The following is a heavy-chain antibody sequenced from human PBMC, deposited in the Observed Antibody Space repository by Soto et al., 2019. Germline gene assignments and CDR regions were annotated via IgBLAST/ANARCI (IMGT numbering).Heavy chain of an antibody. CDR1: GVTFSSYS. CDR3: ARESGYLNWFDP. J-gene: IGHJ5*02. D-gene: IGHD3-22*01. V-gene: IGHV3-48*02. CDR2: ISSSSSTI. Sequence: GGALRLSFAGSGVTFSSYSMNWVRQAPGKGLEWVSYISSSSSTIYYADSVKGRFTISRDNAKNSLYLQMNSLRDEDTAVYYCARESGYLNWFDPWGQGTLVTVSS.